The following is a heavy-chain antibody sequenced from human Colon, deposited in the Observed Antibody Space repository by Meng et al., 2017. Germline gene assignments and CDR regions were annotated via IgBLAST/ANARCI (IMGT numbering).Heavy chain of an antibody. Sequence: ESLKISCVASGFTFSSYSMSWLRPAPGKGLEWLSGFSYSGSYTYYADSVKGRFTISRDNSKNTLYLQMNSLRAEDTAVYYCVKGYGMDDWGQGTTVTVSS. CDR3: VKGYGMDD. V-gene: IGHV3-23*01. CDR1: GFTFSSYS. J-gene: IGHJ6*02. CDR2: FSYSGSYT.